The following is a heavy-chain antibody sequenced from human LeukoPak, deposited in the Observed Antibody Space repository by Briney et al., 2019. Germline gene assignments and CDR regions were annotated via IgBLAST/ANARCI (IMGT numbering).Heavy chain of an antibody. CDR1: GFTFSSYS. J-gene: IGHJ6*03. Sequence: GGALRLSCAASGFTFSSYSMNWVRQTPGKGLEWVSSISSSSSYIYYADSVKGRFTISRDNAKNSLYLQMDSLRVEDTAVYYCARDPYSGSYGPYYYYYMDVWGEGTTVTISS. V-gene: IGHV3-21*06. CDR3: ARDPYSGSYGPYYYYYMDV. CDR2: ISSSSSYI. D-gene: IGHD1-26*01.